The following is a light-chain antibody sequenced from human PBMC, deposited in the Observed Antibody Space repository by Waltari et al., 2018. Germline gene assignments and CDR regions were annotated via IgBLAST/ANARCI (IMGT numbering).Light chain of an antibody. Sequence: EIVLTQSPGTLSLSPGERATLSCRASQSVSGNSLAWYQHKLGQAPRLLLNGASSWATGIPDRFTGSGSGTDFTLTISSLEPEDFAVYYCQQYGSSPHTFGQGTKLE. CDR3: QQYGSSPHT. CDR1: QSVSGNS. J-gene: IGKJ2*01. V-gene: IGKV3-20*01. CDR2: GAS.